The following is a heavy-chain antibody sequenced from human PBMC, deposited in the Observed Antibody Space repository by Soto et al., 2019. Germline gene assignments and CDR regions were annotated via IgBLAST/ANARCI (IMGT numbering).Heavy chain of an antibody. CDR1: GFTFSSYA. CDR2: ISGSGGST. Sequence: GGSLRLSCAASGFTFSSYAMSWVRQAPGKGLEWVSAISGSGGSTYYADSVKGRFTISRDNSKNTLYLQMNSLRAEDTAVYYCAKDRECSGGRCYSGLVLYWGQGTLVTVSS. CDR3: AKDRECSGGRCYSGLVLY. D-gene: IGHD2-15*01. V-gene: IGHV3-23*01. J-gene: IGHJ4*02.